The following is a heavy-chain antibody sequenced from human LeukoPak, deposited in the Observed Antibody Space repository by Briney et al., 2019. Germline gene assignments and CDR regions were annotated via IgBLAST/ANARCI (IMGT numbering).Heavy chain of an antibody. CDR1: GGSFSGYY. Sequence: SETLSLTCAAYGGSFSGYYWSWIRQPPGKGLEWIGEINHSGSTNYNPSLKSRVTISVDTSKNQFSLKLSSVTAADTAVYYCARGKNADYWGQGTLVTVSS. V-gene: IGHV4-34*01. CDR3: ARGKNADY. CDR2: INHSGST. J-gene: IGHJ4*02. D-gene: IGHD1-1*01.